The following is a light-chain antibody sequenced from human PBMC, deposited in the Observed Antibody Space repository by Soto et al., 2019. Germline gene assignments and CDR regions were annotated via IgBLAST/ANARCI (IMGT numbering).Light chain of an antibody. J-gene: IGKJ2*01. V-gene: IGKV1-5*01. CDR3: QQYNIGYT. CDR2: DAA. CDR1: QSINKW. Sequence: IQMTQSPSTLSASVGDRVTITCRASQSINKWVAWFQQKSGRAPKLLIYDAATLQSGVPSRFSGTGSGTDFSLTIISLQPEDFATYYCQQYNIGYTFGQGTRLDIK.